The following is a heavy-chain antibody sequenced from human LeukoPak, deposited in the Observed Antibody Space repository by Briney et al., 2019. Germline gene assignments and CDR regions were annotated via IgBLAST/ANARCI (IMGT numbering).Heavy chain of an antibody. V-gene: IGHV3-66*01. CDR1: GFTFSIAW. Sequence: GGSLRLSCAASGFTFSIAWMTWVRQAPGKGLEWVSVLYSGGNAFYADSVKGRFTISRDTSKNTVYLQMNSLRVEDTAVYYCARDYYGSGSYAYWGQGTLVTVSS. CDR3: ARDYYGSGSYAY. D-gene: IGHD3-10*01. CDR2: LYSGGNA. J-gene: IGHJ4*02.